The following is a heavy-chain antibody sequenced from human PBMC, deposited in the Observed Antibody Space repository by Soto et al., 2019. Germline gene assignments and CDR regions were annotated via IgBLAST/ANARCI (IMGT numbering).Heavy chain of an antibody. CDR3: ARGPSPSVAVYYFDY. J-gene: IGHJ4*02. Sequence: QVQLQQWGAGLLKPSETLSLTCAVYGGSFSGYYWSWIRQPPGKGLEWMGEINHSGSTTYNPSLKSRVTISVDTSKNQVALKLSSVTAADTAVYYCARGPSPSVAVYYFDYWGQGTLVTVSS. D-gene: IGHD6-19*01. CDR1: GGSFSGYY. V-gene: IGHV4-34*01. CDR2: INHSGST.